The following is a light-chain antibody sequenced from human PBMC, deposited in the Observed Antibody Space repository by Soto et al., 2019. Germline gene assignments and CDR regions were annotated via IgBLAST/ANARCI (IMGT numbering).Light chain of an antibody. Sequence: EILLTQSPSTLSLSPGEGVTLSCRASQRVTVHSLAWYQQKPGQAPRLPIYAASTRAAAVPDRFTGSGSGTDFALTISRLEPEDFGVYYCQQYGDSPLTSGPGTKVDIK. CDR1: QRVTVHS. V-gene: IGKV3-20*01. CDR3: QQYGDSPLT. CDR2: AAS. J-gene: IGKJ3*01.